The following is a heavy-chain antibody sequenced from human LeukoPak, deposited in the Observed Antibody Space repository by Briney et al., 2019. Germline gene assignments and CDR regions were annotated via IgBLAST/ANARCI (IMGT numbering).Heavy chain of an antibody. Sequence: PSETLSLTCTVSGVSISPYYWSWIRHPPGKGLELIGYIYYSGSTTYNPSLKSPVTISVDTSRNQFSLKLSSVTAADTAVYYCARGAGAFDYWGHGTLVTVSS. D-gene: IGHD6-19*01. CDR2: IYYSGST. CDR1: GVSISPYY. CDR3: ARGAGAFDY. V-gene: IGHV4-59*01. J-gene: IGHJ4*01.